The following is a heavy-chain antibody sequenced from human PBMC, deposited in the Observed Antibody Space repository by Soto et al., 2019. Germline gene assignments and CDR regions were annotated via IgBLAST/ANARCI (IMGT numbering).Heavy chain of an antibody. CDR3: ARLFYGPCQYVDVDYFPDLRDP. CDR2: IMPLLGST. J-gene: IGHJ5*02. V-gene: IGHV1-69*01. Sequence: QVQMVQSGPEVKKPGSSVKVSCKAPGGTFSIYGINWVRQAPGQGLEWMGGIMPLLGSTHYAEKFKGRVTITADESTTTSYMEMSSLRSEDTAIYYCARLFYGPCQYVDVDYFPDLRDPWGQGTLVTVSS. D-gene: IGHD2-2*03. CDR1: GGTFSIYG.